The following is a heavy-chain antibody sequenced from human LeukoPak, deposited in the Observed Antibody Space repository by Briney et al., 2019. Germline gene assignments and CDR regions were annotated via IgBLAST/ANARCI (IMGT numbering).Heavy chain of an antibody. Sequence: SETLSLTCAVYGGSFSGYYWSWIRQPPGKGLEWIGSIFYIGSTYYNPSLKSRVTISVDTSRNHFSLRLSSVTAADTAVYYCARQKGPRDITSLPLMDVWGQGTTVTVSS. CDR2: IFYIGST. CDR3: ARQKGPRDITSLPLMDV. CDR1: GGSFSGYY. V-gene: IGHV4-34*12. J-gene: IGHJ6*02. D-gene: IGHD2-15*01.